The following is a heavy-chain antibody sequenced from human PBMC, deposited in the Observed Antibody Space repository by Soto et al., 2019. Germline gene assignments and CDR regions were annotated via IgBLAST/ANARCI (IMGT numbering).Heavy chain of an antibody. Sequence: QVQLVESGGGVVQPGRSLRLSCAASGFTFSSYAMHWVRQAPGKGLEWVAVISYDGSNKYYADSVKGRFTISRDNSKNTLYLQMNSLRAEDTAVYYCARDESTLSYFDYWGQGTLVTVSS. D-gene: IGHD4-17*01. CDR2: ISYDGSNK. V-gene: IGHV3-30-3*01. CDR1: GFTFSSYA. J-gene: IGHJ4*02. CDR3: ARDESTLSYFDY.